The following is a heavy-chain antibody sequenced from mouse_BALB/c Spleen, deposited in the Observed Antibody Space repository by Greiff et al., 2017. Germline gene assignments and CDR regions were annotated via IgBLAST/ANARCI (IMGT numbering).Heavy chain of an antibody. J-gene: IGHJ3*01. V-gene: IGHV5-6-5*01. Sequence: EVQLVESGGGLVKPGGSLKLSCAASGFTFSDYAMSWVRQTPEKRLEWVASISSGGSTYYPDSVKGRFTISRDNARNILYLQMSSLRSEDTAMYYCARGDGYLAYWGQGTLVTVSA. CDR1: GFTFSDYA. CDR2: ISSGGST. CDR3: ARGDGYLAY. D-gene: IGHD2-3*01.